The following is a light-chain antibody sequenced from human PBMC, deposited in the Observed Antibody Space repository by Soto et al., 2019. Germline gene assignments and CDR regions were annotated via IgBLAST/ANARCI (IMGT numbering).Light chain of an antibody. CDR2: WAS. J-gene: IGKJ1*01. CDR3: QQYYSTPWT. Sequence: DFVMTQSPDSLAVSLGERAAINCKSSQSVLSSSNNKNYLAWFQQQPGQPPKLLIYWASTRESGVPDRFSGSGSGTDFTLTIGSLQAEDVAVYYCQQYYSTPWTFGQGTKVEIK. CDR1: QSVLSSSNNKNY. V-gene: IGKV4-1*01.